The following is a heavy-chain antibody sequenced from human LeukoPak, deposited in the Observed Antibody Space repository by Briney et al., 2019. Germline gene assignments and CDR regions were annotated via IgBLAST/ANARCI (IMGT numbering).Heavy chain of an antibody. V-gene: IGHV4-39*01. CDR2: IYYSGST. J-gene: IGHJ4*02. D-gene: IGHD6-6*01. Sequence: SETLSLTCTVSGGSISSRSYYWGWIRQPPGKGLEWIGSIYYSGSTYYNPSLKSRVTISVGTSKNQFSLKLRSVTAADTAVYYCARHFAYTSSSLDYWGQGTLVTVSS. CDR1: GGSISSRSYY. CDR3: ARHFAYTSSSLDY.